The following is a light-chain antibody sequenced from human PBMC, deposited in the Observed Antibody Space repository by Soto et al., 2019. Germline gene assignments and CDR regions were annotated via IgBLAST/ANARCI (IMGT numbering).Light chain of an antibody. CDR2: QVN. V-gene: IGLV2-14*01. CDR3: SSLTSSNTWV. Sequence: QSVLTQPASVSGSPGQSVTISCTGTNSDVGGYDYVSWYQHYPGKAPKLLIYQVNNRPSGVSSRFSGSKSGNTASLTLSGLQADDEADYYCSSLTSSNTWVFGGGTKLTVL. J-gene: IGLJ3*02. CDR1: NSDVGGYDY.